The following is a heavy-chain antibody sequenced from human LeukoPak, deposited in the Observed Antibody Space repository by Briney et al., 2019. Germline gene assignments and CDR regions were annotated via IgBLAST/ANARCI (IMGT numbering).Heavy chain of an antibody. CDR1: GGSISSGGYY. J-gene: IGHJ6*02. D-gene: IGHD2-2*01. CDR2: IYYSRRS. V-gene: IGHV4-31*01. CDR3: ARGSLVPAAILYYYYGMDV. Sequence: SQTLSLTCTVSGGSISSGGYYWSWIRQHPGKGLESIWYIYYSRRSYYNPLLNSLITISVDTSKNKFSLKLSSLTAADTAVYYCARGSLVPAAILYYYYGMDVWGQGTTVTVSS.